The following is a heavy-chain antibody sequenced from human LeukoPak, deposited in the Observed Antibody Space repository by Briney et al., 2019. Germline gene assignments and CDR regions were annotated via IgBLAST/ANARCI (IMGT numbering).Heavy chain of an antibody. J-gene: IGHJ4*02. CDR2: IYHSGST. D-gene: IGHD7-27*01. V-gene: IGHV4-38-2*02. CDR1: GYSISSGYY. Sequence: SETLSLTCAVSGYSISSGYYWGLIRQPPGEGLEWIGSIYHSGSTYYNPSLKSRVTISVYTSKNQFSLKLSSVTAADTAVYYCARDGAPSLGISDYWGQGTLGTVSS. CDR3: ARDGAPSLGISDY.